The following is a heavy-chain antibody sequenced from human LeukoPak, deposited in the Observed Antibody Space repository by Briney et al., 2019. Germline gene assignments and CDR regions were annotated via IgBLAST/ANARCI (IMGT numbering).Heavy chain of an antibody. D-gene: IGHD4-11*01. J-gene: IGHJ4*02. V-gene: IGHV3-48*04. Sequence: GGSLRLSCTVSGFSLKTYGMNWVRQAPGKGLEWIAQISSSGGAIYYADSVKGRFTISRDNAENSLYLQMNSLGAEDTAVYYCARETSTAEYYFDYGGRGTLVTVSS. CDR2: ISSSGGAI. CDR1: GFSLKTYG. CDR3: ARETSTAEYYFDY.